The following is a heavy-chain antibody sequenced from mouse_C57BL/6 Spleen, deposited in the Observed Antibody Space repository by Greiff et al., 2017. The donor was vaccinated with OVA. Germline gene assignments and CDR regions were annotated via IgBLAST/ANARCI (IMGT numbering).Heavy chain of an antibody. CDR2: IDPNSGGT. D-gene: IGHD1-1*01. J-gene: IGHJ4*01. Sequence: QVQLQQPGAELVKPGASVKLSCKASGYTFTSYWMHWVKQRPGRGLEWIGRIDPNSGGTKYNEKFKSKATLTVDKPSSTAYRQLSSLTSEDAAVYYCAREETAVVARGAMDYWGQGTSVTVSS. CDR3: AREETAVVARGAMDY. CDR1: GYTFTSYW. V-gene: IGHV1-72*01.